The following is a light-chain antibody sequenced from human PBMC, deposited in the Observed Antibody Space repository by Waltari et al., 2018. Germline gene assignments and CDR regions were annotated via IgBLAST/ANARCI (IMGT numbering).Light chain of an antibody. CDR2: RND. J-gene: IGLJ3*02. Sequence: QSVLTQPPSASGTPAQRVTISCSGIASNIGGNVVNWYQQYPGKAPKLVIYRNDQRPSGVPDRFSGSKSGTSASLAISGLQSEDEADYYCAAWDDSPNGHWVFGGGTKVTVL. CDR3: AAWDDSPNGHWV. V-gene: IGLV1-44*01. CDR1: ASNIGGNV.